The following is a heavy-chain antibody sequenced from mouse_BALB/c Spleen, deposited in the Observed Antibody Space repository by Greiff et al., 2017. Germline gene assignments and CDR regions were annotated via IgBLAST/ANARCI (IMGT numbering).Heavy chain of an antibody. CDR1: GYAFTNYL. CDR3: ARRGYYGSSYAMDY. D-gene: IGHD1-1*01. Sequence: VQLQQSGAELVRPGTSVKVSCKASGYAFTNYLIEWVKQRPGQGLEWIGVINPGSGGTNYNEKFKGKATLTADKSSSTAYMRLSSLTSDDSAVYFCARRGYYGSSYAMDYWGQGTSVTVSS. J-gene: IGHJ4*01. V-gene: IGHV1-54*01. CDR2: INPGSGGT.